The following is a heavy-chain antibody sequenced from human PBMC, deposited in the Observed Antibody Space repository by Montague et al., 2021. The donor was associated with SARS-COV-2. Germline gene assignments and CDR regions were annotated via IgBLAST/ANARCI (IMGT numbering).Heavy chain of an antibody. V-gene: IGHV4-59*01. J-gene: IGHJ3*02. CDR2: IYYSGST. CDR1: GASISSYY. Sequence: SETLSLTCTVSGASISSYYWSWTRQPPGKGLEWIGYIYYSGSTNYNPSLKSRVTISVDTSKNQFSLKLSSVTAADTAVYYCARWGLYGGNPGDGAFDIWGQGTMVTVSS. CDR3: ARWGLYGGNPGDGAFDI. D-gene: IGHD4-23*01.